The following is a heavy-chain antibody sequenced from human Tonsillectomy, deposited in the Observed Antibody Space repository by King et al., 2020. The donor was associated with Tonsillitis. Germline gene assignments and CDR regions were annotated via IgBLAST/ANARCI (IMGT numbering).Heavy chain of an antibody. CDR1: GFTFSSYA. V-gene: IGHV3-30-3*01. CDR3: ARDPEPGIAIRYYFDY. CDR2: ISYDGSNK. J-gene: IGHJ4*02. D-gene: IGHD6-13*01. Sequence: VQLVESGGGVVQPGRSLRLSCAASGFTFSSYAMHWVRQAPGKGLEWVAVISYDGSNKYYADSVKGRFTISRDNSKNTLYLQMNSLRADDTAVYYCARDPEPGIAIRYYFDYWGQGTLVTVSS.